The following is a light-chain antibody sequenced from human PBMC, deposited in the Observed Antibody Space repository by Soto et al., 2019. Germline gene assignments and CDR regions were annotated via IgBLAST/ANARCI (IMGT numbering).Light chain of an antibody. CDR3: SSYAGSKGA. J-gene: IGLJ2*01. CDR1: SSSVGGYDY. CDR2: EVS. V-gene: IGLV2-8*01. Sequence: QSVLTQPPSASGSPGQSVTISCTGTSSSVGGYDYVSWYQHHPGKAPKLLIYEVSKRPSGVPDRFSGSKSGNTASLTVPGLQAEDESDYYCSSYAGSKGAFGGGTKLTVL.